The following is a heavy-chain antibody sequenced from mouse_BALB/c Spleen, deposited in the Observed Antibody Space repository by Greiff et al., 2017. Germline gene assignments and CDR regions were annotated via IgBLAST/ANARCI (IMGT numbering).Heavy chain of an antibody. CDR1: GYSITSGYY. CDR3: ARGGVLRSSAFAY. CDR2: ISYDGSN. J-gene: IGHJ3*01. V-gene: IGHV3-6*02. Sequence: EVKVEESGPGLVKPSQSLSLTCSVTGYSITSGYYWNWIRQFPGNKLEWMGYISYDGSNNYNPSLKNRISITRDTSKNQFFLKLNSVTTEDTATYYCARGGVLRSSAFAYWGQGTLVTVSA. D-gene: IGHD1-1*01.